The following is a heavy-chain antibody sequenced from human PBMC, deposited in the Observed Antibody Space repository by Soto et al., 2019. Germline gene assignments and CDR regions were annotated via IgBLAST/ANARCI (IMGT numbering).Heavy chain of an antibody. CDR1: GFTFSSYS. J-gene: IGHJ4*02. CDR2: ISSSSSYI. CDR3: ARDTYCSGGSCPKGYYFDY. Sequence: PGGSLRLSCAASGFTFSSYSMNWVRQAPGKGLEWVSSISSSSSYIYYADSVKGRFTISRDNAKNSLYLQMNSLRAEDTAVYYCARDTYCSGGSCPKGYYFDYWGQGTLVTVSS. V-gene: IGHV3-21*01. D-gene: IGHD2-15*01.